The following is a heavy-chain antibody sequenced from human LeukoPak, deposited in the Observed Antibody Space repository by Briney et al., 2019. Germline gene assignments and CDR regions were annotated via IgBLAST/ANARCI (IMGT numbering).Heavy chain of an antibody. CDR3: AKAGTRNYYMDV. CDR1: GGSISSYY. V-gene: IGHV4-59*01. D-gene: IGHD6-13*01. CDR2: IYYSGST. J-gene: IGHJ6*03. Sequence: SETLSLTCTVSGGSISSYYWSWIRQPPGKGLEWIGYIYYSGSTNYNPSLKSRVTISVDTSKNQFSLKLSSVTAADTAVYYCAKAGTRNYYMDVWGKGTTVTIPS.